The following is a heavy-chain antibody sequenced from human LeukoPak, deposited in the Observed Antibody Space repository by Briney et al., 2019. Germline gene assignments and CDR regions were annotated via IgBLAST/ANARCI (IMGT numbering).Heavy chain of an antibody. J-gene: IGHJ4*02. D-gene: IGHD5-18*01. CDR2: ISGSGGST. V-gene: IGHV3-23*01. Sequence: GGSLRLSCAASGFTFSSYGMSWVRQAPGKGLEWVSAISGSGGSTYYADSVKGRFTISRDNAKNSLYLQMNSLRAEDTALYYCARHTMVRYSYGFDYWGQGTLVTVSS. CDR1: GFTFSSYG. CDR3: ARHTMVRYSYGFDY.